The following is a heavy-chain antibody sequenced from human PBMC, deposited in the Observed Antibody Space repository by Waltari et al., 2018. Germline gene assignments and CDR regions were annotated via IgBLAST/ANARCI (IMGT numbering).Heavy chain of an antibody. Sequence: EVQLLESGGGLVQPGGSLRLSCAASGFTFSSYAMSWVRQAPGKGLEWVSVIYSGGSAYDADSVKRRFTISRDNSKHTLYLQMNSLRAEETAVYYCAKDWANGVCYNGGQGTLVTVSS. D-gene: IGHD2-8*01. CDR3: AKDWANGVCYN. CDR2: IYSGGSA. J-gene: IGHJ4*02. V-gene: IGHV3-23*03. CDR1: GFTFSSYA.